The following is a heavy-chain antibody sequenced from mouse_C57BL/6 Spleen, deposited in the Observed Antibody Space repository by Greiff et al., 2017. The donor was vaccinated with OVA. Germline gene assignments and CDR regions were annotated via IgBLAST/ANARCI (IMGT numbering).Heavy chain of an antibody. CDR3: AKQLRAY. CDR1: GFTFSDYG. CDR2: ISSGSSTI. D-gene: IGHD3-2*02. J-gene: IGHJ3*01. Sequence: EVKLMESGGGLVKPGGSLKLSCAASGFTFSDYGMHWVRQAPEKGLEWVAYISSGSSTIYYADTVKGRFTISRDNAKNTLFLQMTSLRSEDTAMYYCAKQLRAYWGQGTLVTVSA. V-gene: IGHV5-17*01.